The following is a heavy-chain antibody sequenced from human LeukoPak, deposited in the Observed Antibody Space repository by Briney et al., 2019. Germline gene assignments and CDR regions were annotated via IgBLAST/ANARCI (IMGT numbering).Heavy chain of an antibody. J-gene: IGHJ5*02. V-gene: IGHV4-34*01. CDR1: GGSFSGYY. CDR3: ATARGVAVNWFDP. CDR2: INHSGST. Sequence: KPSETLSLTCAVYGGSFSGYYWSWIRQPPGKGLEWIGEINHSGSTNYNPFLKSRVTISVDTSKNQFSLKLSSVTAADTAVYYCATARGVAVNWFDPWGQGTLVTVSS.